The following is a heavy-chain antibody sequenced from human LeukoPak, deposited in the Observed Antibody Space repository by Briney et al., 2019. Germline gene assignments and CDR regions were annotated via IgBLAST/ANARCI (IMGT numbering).Heavy chain of an antibody. V-gene: IGHV1-69*13. Sequence: VASVKVSCKASGGTFSSYAISWVRQAPGQGLEWMGGIIPIFGTANYAQKFQGRVTITADESTSTAYMELSSLRSEDTAVYYCASPYDYYDSSGYYYCWGQGTLVTVSS. CDR3: ASPYDYYDSSGYYYC. CDR1: GGTFSSYA. D-gene: IGHD3-22*01. CDR2: IIPIFGTA. J-gene: IGHJ4*02.